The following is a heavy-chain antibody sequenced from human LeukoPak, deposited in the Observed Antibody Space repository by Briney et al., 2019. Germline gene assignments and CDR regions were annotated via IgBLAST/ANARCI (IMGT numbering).Heavy chain of an antibody. V-gene: IGHV4-38-2*02. CDR1: GYSISSGYY. D-gene: IGHD6-19*01. CDR3: ARAGIAVAGTEYNWFDP. Sequence: SETLSLTCTVSGYSISSGYYWGWVRQPPGKGLEWIGNIFYSGSTYYSPSLKSRVTISLDTSRNQFSLKLSSVTAADTAVYYCARAGIAVAGTEYNWFDPWGQGTLVTVSS. CDR2: IFYSGST. J-gene: IGHJ5*02.